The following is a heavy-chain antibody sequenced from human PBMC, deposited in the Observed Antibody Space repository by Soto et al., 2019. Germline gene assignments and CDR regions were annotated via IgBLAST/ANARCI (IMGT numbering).Heavy chain of an antibody. CDR1: GFTFSSYN. CDR2: ISSTSSYI. J-gene: IGHJ3*01. V-gene: IGHV3-21*01. Sequence: GGSLRLSCAASGFTFSSYNMNWVRQAPGKGLEWVSSISSTSSYIYYADSVKGRFSISRDNAKNSLYLQMNSLRAEDTAVYYCARVVYYDNSAFGLWGQGTVVTVS. CDR3: ARVVYYDNSAFGL. D-gene: IGHD3-22*01.